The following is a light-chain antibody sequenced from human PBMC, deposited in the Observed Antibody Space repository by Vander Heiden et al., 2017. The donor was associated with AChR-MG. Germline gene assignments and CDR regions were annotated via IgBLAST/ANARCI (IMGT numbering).Light chain of an antibody. Sequence: ALTQPASVSGSPPQSITISCPGTSSDVGGNNYVSYHQHHPGKAHNLMIYDVSKRPAEVASRFSGSKAGNTASLTTSVHQAEDDADYYGSSDTSSSPWVFGGGTKLTVL. J-gene: IGLJ3*02. CDR3: SSDTSSSPWV. CDR1: SSDVGGNNY. V-gene: IGLV2-14*03. CDR2: DVS.